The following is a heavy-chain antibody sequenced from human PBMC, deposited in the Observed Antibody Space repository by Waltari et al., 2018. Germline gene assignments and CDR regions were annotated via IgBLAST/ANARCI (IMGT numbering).Heavy chain of an antibody. CDR1: GXSXSXFY. D-gene: IGHD2-21*02. CDR2: IYYTGST. V-gene: IGHV4-59*01. CDR3: AXGGGGDWEWFDX. J-gene: IGHJ5*02. Sequence: QVXLXXSGPSLXKPSETLSLICXVSGXSXSXFYWSWVRQPPGKGLDWIGYIYYTGSTNFNPSLKSXXTMSVDXXKNQFXXKLSSVTAXDTAFYYXAXGGGGDWEWFDXXXXXXLVTVSS.